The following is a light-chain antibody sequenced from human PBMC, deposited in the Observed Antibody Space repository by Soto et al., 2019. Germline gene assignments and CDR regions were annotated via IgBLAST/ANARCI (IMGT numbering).Light chain of an antibody. V-gene: IGKV1-5*01. J-gene: IGKJ1*01. Sequence: DIQMTQSPSTVSAYVGDSVTITCRARQTISIWLAWYQQKPGKAPKLLIYDASILESGVPSRFSGSGSGTEFTLTISSLQPDDFATYYCQQYNSYRTFGQGTKVDIK. CDR2: DAS. CDR1: QTISIW. CDR3: QQYNSYRT.